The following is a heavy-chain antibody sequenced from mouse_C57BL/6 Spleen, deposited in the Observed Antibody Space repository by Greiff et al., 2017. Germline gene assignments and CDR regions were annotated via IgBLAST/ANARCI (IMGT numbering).Heavy chain of an antibody. V-gene: IGHV1-15*01. J-gene: IGHJ1*03. CDR3: TRGGYDVRYFDV. CDR1: GYTFTDYE. D-gene: IGHD2-2*01. Sequence: QVQLQQSGAELVRPGASVTLSCKASGYTFTDYEMHWVKQTPVHGLEWLGAIDPETGGTAYNQKFKGKGILTADKSSSTAYLELRSLTSEDSAVYYCTRGGYDVRYFDVWGTGTTVTVSS. CDR2: IDPETGGT.